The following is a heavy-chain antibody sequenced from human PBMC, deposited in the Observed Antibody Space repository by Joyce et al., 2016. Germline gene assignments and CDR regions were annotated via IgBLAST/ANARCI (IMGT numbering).Heavy chain of an antibody. D-gene: IGHD5-18*01. V-gene: IGHV5-51*01. CDR2: IYPGDSDT. J-gene: IGHJ6*02. Sequence: EVQLVQSGAEVKKPGEPLKISCKGSGYSFTNYWIAWVRQMHGKGLEWMGIIYPGDSDTRYSPSFQGKVTISADKSITTAYLQWSSLKASDTAMYYCARRGGYSNGEPYYYYGMDVWGQGTTVTVSS. CDR3: ARRGGYSNGEPYYYYGMDV. CDR1: GYSFTNYW.